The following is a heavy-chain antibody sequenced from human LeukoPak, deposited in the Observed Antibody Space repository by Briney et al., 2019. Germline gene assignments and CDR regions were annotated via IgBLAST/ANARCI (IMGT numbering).Heavy chain of an antibody. D-gene: IGHD1-1*01. CDR2: INPDSGFT. CDR1: GYSFTDYY. J-gene: IGHJ4*02. CDR3: APTPEAYTSNWNV. V-gene: IGHV1-2*02. Sequence: GASLKVSCKPSGYSFTDYYVQWVRQAPGQGLEWMGWINPDSGFTNYAQKFQGRVTMTRDTSISTAYMEVRRLRPDDTAVYYCAPTPEAYTSNWNVWGQGTLVSVSS.